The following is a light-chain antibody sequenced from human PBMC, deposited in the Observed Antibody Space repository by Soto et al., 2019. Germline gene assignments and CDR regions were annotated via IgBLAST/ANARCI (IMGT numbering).Light chain of an antibody. J-gene: IGLJ2*01. CDR2: SNN. V-gene: IGLV1-44*01. CDR1: SSNIGSNT. CDR3: AAWNDSLNGVV. Sequence: QSVLTQPPSASGTPGQRVTISCSGSSSNIGSNTVNWYQQLPGTAPKLLISSNNQRPSGVPDRFSGSKSDTSASLAISGLQSEDEAGYYCAAWNDSLNGVVFGGGNQLTVL.